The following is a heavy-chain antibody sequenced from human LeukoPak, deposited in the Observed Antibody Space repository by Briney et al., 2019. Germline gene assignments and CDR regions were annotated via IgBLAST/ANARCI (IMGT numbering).Heavy chain of an antibody. D-gene: IGHD2-2*01. J-gene: IGHJ4*02. V-gene: IGHV3-30*02. CDR1: GFTFSSYG. CDR3: ANPPVVPGTSGY. Sequence: PGGSLRLSCAASGFTFSSYGMHWVRQAPGKGLEWVAIIRYDGSNKYYADSVKGRFTVSRDNSKNTLYLQMNSLRAEDTAVYYCANPPVVPGTSGYWGQGTLVTVSS. CDR2: IRYDGSNK.